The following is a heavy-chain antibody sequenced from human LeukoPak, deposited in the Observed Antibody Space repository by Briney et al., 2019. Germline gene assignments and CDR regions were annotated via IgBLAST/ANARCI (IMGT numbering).Heavy chain of an antibody. CDR2: IKQDGSEK. V-gene: IGHV3-7*01. J-gene: IGHJ4*02. CDR3: ARRALTMARGARPYYFDY. D-gene: IGHD3-10*01. Sequence: GGSLRLSCAASGFTFSSYWMSWVRQAPGKGLEWVANIKQDGSEKYYVDSVKGRFTISRDNAKNSLYLQMNSLRAEDTAAYYCARRALTMARGARPYYFDYWGQGTLVTVSS. CDR1: GFTFSSYW.